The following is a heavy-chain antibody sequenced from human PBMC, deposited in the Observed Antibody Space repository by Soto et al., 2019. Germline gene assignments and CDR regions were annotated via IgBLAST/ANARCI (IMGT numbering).Heavy chain of an antibody. CDR2: IYTSGST. CDR1: GGSISRYY. V-gene: IGHV4-4*07. D-gene: IGHD3-10*01. J-gene: IGHJ3*02. CDR3: ASNGYGGFGELFAFDI. Sequence: KPSETLSLTCTVSGGSISRYYWSWIRQPAGKGLEWIGRIYTSGSTNYNPSLRSRVTMSVDTSKNQFSLKLSSVTAADTAVYYCASNGYGGFGELFAFDIWGQGTMVTVSS.